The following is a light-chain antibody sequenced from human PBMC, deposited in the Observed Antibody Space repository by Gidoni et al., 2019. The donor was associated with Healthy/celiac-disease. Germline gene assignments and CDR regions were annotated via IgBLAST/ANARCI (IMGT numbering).Light chain of an antibody. J-gene: IGKJ2*01. CDR3: QQSYSTPMYT. CDR2: AAS. V-gene: IGKV1-39*01. Sequence: DIQMHPSPSSLSASVGDRVTITCRASQSISSYLNWYQQKPGKAPKLLIYAASSLQSGVPSRFSGSGSGTDFTLTISSLQPEDFATYYCQQSYSTPMYTFGQGTKLEIK. CDR1: QSISSY.